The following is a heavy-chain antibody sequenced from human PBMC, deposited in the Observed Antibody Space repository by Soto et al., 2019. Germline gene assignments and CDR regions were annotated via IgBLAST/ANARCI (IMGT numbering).Heavy chain of an antibody. CDR1: GYSFTNYW. CDR2: IYPGDYDT. CDR3: AIQLPLDSSAWYN. D-gene: IGHD6-19*01. V-gene: IGHV5-51*01. J-gene: IGHJ4*02. Sequence: GASLKISCKASGYSFTNYWIGWVRQMPGKGLEWMGTIYPGDYDTRYSPSFQGQVTFSVDKSINTAYLHWTSLKASDTAIYYGAIQLPLDSSAWYNWGQGTLVTVSS.